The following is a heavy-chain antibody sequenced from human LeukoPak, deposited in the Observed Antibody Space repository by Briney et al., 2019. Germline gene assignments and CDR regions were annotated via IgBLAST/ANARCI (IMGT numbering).Heavy chain of an antibody. CDR2: INPNSGGT. CDR3: AREHSSSWDQFDY. J-gene: IGHJ4*02. D-gene: IGHD6-13*01. Sequence: ASVKVSCKASGYTFTGYYMHWVRQAPGQGLEWMGWINPNSGGTNYAQKFQGRVTMTRDTSISTAYMELSRLRSDDTAVYYCAREHSSSWDQFDYWGQGTLVTVSS. V-gene: IGHV1-2*02. CDR1: GYTFTGYY.